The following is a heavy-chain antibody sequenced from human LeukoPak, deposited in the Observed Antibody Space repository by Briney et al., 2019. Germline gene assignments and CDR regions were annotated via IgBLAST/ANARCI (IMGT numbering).Heavy chain of an antibody. Sequence: PSETLSLTCAVSGGSISSTHWWSWVRQPPGKGLEWIGEIFQSGRTNYNPSLESRVTISVDKSRNQFSLKLSSVTAADTAVYYCARVPAFYYGDYWTSSNYFDYWGQGTLVTVSS. V-gene: IGHV4-4*02. CDR1: GGSISSTHW. D-gene: IGHD4-17*01. CDR2: IFQSGRT. J-gene: IGHJ4*02. CDR3: ARVPAFYYGDYWTSSNYFDY.